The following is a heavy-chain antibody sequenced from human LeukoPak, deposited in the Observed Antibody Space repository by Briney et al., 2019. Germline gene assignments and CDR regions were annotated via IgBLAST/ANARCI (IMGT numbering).Heavy chain of an antibody. CDR2: INPNSGGT. Sequence: ASVKVSCKASGYTSIAYYMHWVRQAPGQGLEWMGWINPNSGGTNYAQKFQGRVTMTRDTSISTAYMDLSRLRSDDTAVYYCARGTPISSSSWYLSPYYYYYMDVWGKGTTVTVSS. J-gene: IGHJ6*03. V-gene: IGHV1-2*02. D-gene: IGHD6-13*01. CDR1: GYTSIAYY. CDR3: ARGTPISSSSWYLSPYYYYYMDV.